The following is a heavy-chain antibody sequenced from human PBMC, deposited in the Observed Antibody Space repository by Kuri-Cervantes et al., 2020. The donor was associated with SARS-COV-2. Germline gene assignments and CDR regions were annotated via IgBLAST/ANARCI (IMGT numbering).Heavy chain of an antibody. J-gene: IGHJ4*02. Sequence: SETLSLTCAVSGGSISSGGYSWSWIRQPPGKGLEWIGYIYHSGSTYYNPSLKSRVTISVDTSKNQFSLKLSSVTAADTAVYYCARGPEFTYYFDYWGQGTLVTVSS. CDR1: GGSISSGGYS. CDR2: IYHSGST. V-gene: IGHV4-30-2*01. CDR3: ARGPEFTYYFDY.